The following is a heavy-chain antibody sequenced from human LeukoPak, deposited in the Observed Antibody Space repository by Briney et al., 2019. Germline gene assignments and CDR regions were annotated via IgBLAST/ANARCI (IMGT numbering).Heavy chain of an antibody. V-gene: IGHV4-39*07. CDR2: IYYSGST. CDR1: GGSISSSSYH. CDR3: ARVDYYGSGSYSDLFDY. J-gene: IGHJ4*02. D-gene: IGHD3-10*01. Sequence: PSETLSLTCTVSGGSISSSSYHWGWIRQPPGKGLEWIGSIYYSGSTYYNPSLKSRVTISVDTSKNQFSLKLSSVTAADTAVYYCARVDYYGSGSYSDLFDYWGQGTLVIVSS.